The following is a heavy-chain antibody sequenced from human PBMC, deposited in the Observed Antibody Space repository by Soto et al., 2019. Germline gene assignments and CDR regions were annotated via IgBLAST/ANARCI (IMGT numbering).Heavy chain of an antibody. CDR3: AKDLFPASGQRFFFES. CDR2: ILHGETP. V-gene: IGHV3-23*01. Sequence: PGGSLRLSCAASGFMFSTYAMTWVRQAPGRGLEWVSTILHGETPFYTDSVKGRFTISRDNVRGTLYLQMNGLRVEDAALYYCAKDLFPASGQRFFFESWSQGTLVTVSS. D-gene: IGHD3-10*01. J-gene: IGHJ4*02. CDR1: GFMFSTYA.